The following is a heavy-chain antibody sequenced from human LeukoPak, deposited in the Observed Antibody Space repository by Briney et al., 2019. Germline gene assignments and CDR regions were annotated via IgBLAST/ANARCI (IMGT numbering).Heavy chain of an antibody. V-gene: IGHV1-24*01. CDR1: GYTLTELS. CDR3: ATGSFLEWSPATPSGTHLLDS. D-gene: IGHD3-3*01. CDR2: FDPEDGET. J-gene: IGHJ4*02. Sequence: ASVKVSCKVSGYTLTELSMHWVRQAPGKGLEWMGGFDPEDGETIYAQKFQGRVTMTEDTSTDTAYMELSSLRSEDTAVYYCATGSFLEWSPATPSGTHLLDSWGQGTLVTVSS.